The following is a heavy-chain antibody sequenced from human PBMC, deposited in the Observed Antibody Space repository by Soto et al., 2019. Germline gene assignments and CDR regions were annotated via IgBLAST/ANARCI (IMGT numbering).Heavy chain of an antibody. CDR1: GYTFTSYG. CDR3: ARVQLGAPEYYYMDV. CDR2: ISAYNGNT. J-gene: IGHJ6*03. Sequence: QVQLVQSGAEVKKPGASVKVSCKASGYTFTSYGISWVRQAPGQGLEWMGWISAYNGNTNYAQKLQGRVTMTTDTPTSIAYMELRSLRSDDTAVYYCARVQLGAPEYYYMDVWGKGTTVTVSS. D-gene: IGHD3-10*01. V-gene: IGHV1-18*01.